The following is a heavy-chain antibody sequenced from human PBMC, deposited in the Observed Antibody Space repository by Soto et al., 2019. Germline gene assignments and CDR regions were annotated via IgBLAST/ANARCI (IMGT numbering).Heavy chain of an antibody. Sequence: XETLSLTCSIYGGSFSGYEWGWIRQPPGKGLEWIGEINHSGNTNYNPSLKSRVTISVDTSNNQFSLKLNSVTAADTAVYYCASSGPAVLKGFYYPDMDVWGQGTTVTVSS. D-gene: IGHD1-26*01. CDR2: INHSGNT. J-gene: IGHJ6*02. CDR3: ASSGPAVLKGFYYPDMDV. V-gene: IGHV4-34*01. CDR1: GGSFSGYE.